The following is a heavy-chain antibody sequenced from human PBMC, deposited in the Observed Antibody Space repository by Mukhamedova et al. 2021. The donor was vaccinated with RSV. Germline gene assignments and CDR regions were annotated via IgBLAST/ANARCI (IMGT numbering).Heavy chain of an antibody. Sequence: EYMGEHHPNSGGTNYAQKFQGRVTMIRDTSISTAYMELSRLRSDDTAVYYCARDYGGNFGWFDPWGQGTLVTVSS. D-gene: IGHD4-23*01. CDR2: HHPNSGGT. V-gene: IGHV1-2*02. J-gene: IGHJ5*02. CDR3: ARDYGGNFGWFDP.